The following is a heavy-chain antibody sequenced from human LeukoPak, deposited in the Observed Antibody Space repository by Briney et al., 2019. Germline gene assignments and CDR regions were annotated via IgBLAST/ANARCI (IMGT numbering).Heavy chain of an antibody. CDR2: ISSDGSEI. CDR3: ARGLHWRCSGGICYQPFDY. J-gene: IGHJ4*02. CDR1: GFPFSDHG. V-gene: IGHV3-30*03. Sequence: GGSLRLSCAASGFPFSDHGMHWVRQAPGKGLEWVALISSDGSEIYYADSEKGRFTISRDNERITLYLQMNSLRAEDSAVYYCARGLHWRCSGGICYQPFDYWGQGTLVTVSS. D-gene: IGHD2-15*01.